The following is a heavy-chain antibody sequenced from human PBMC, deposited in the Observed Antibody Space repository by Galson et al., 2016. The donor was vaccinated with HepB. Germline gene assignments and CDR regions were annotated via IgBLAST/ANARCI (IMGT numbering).Heavy chain of an antibody. Sequence: ETLSLTCSVSGDSISSSSYYWGWIRQPPGKGLEWIATIYYSGATYHDPSLKSRVTVSMDTTKNQFSLRLASVTAADTAVYYCVRRPNWGAPPFDYWGQGTLVTVSS. CDR3: VRRPNWGAPPFDY. D-gene: IGHD7-27*01. CDR2: IYYSGAT. V-gene: IGHV4-39*01. CDR1: GDSISSSSYY. J-gene: IGHJ4*02.